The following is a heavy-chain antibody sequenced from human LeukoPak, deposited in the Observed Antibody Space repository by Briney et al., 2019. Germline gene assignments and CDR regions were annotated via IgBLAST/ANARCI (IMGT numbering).Heavy chain of an antibody. CDR3: ARGPTATIGLYFDY. D-gene: IGHD5-12*01. V-gene: IGHV3-21*01. CDR2: ISSSSSYI. J-gene: IGHJ4*02. Sequence: PGGSLRLSCAASGFTFSSYSMNWVRQAPGKGLEWVSSISSSSSYIYYADSVKGRFTISRDNAKNSLYLQMNSLRAEDTAVYYCARGPTATIGLYFDYWGQGTLVTVSS. CDR1: GFTFSSYS.